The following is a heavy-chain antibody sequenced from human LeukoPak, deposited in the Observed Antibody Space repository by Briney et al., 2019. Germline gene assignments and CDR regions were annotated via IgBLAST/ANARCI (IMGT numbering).Heavy chain of an antibody. D-gene: IGHD2-2*01. Sequence: ASVKVSCKASGYTFTGYYMHWVRQAPGQGLEWMGWINPNSGGTNYAQKFQGRVTMTRDTSISTAYMELSRLRSDDTAVYYCAREFAREIVVVPAAYGYWGQGTLVTVSS. V-gene: IGHV1-2*02. J-gene: IGHJ4*02. CDR1: GYTFTGYY. CDR3: AREFAREIVVVPAAYGY. CDR2: INPNSGGT.